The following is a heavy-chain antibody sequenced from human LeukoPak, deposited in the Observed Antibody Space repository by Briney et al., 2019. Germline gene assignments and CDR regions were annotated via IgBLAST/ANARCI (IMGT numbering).Heavy chain of an antibody. CDR3: ARQYYYDSSGYYLDY. V-gene: IGHV4-39*01. CDR2: IYYSGST. CDR1: GGSISSSSYY. Sequence: PSETLSLTCTVSGGSISSSSYYWGWIRQPPGKGLEWIGSIYYSGSTYYNPSLKSRVTISVDTSKKQFSLKLSSVTAADTAVYYCARQYYYDSSGYYLDYWGQGTLVTVS. J-gene: IGHJ4*02. D-gene: IGHD3-22*01.